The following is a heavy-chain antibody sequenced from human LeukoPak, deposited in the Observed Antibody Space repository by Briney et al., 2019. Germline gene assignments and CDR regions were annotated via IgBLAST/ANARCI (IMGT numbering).Heavy chain of an antibody. D-gene: IGHD3-10*01. V-gene: IGHV3-9*03. Sequence: GRSLRLSCAASGFTFDDYAMHWVRQAPGKGLEWVSGISWNSGSIGYADSVKGRFTISRDNAKNSLYLQMNSLRAEDMALYYCAKGGHYYGSGSYPLDYWGQGTLVTVSS. CDR1: GFTFDDYA. J-gene: IGHJ4*02. CDR2: ISWNSGSI. CDR3: AKGGHYYGSGSYPLDY.